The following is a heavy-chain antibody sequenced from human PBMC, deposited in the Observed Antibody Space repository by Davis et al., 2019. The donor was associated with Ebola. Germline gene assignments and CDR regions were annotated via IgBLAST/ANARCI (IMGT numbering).Heavy chain of an antibody. CDR2: MYYGQGT. V-gene: IGHV4-59*01. CDR1: GGSISGYY. J-gene: IGHJ4*02. CDR3: VGGYNFDY. D-gene: IGHD5-18*01. Sequence: MPGGSLRLSCTLSGGSISGYYLTWIRQPPGKGLEWVGYMYYGQGTNYNPSLKSRVTMSADASENQVSLKLTSVTAADTATYYCVGGYNFDYWGQGALVIVSS.